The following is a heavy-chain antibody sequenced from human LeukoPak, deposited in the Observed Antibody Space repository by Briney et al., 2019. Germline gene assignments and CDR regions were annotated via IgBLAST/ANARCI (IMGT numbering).Heavy chain of an antibody. CDR1: GGSISSYY. CDR2: IYYSGST. V-gene: IGHV4-59*12. J-gene: IGHJ4*02. Sequence: PSETLSLTCTVSGGSISSYYWSWIRQPPGKGLEWIGYIYYSGSTNYNPSLKSRVTISVDTSKNQFSLKLSSVTAADTAVYYCARGLGASYYDILTDRNYFDYWGQGTLVTVSS. CDR3: ARGLGASYYDILTDRNYFDY. D-gene: IGHD3-9*01.